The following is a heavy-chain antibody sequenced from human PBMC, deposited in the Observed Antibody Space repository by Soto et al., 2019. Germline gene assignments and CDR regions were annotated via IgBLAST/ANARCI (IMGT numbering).Heavy chain of an antibody. Sequence: QVQLQESGPGLVKPSQTLSLTCTVSGGSISSGGYYWSWIRQHPGKVLEWIGYIYYSGSTYYNPSLKSRVIISVDTSKNQYSLKLSSVTAADTAVYYCARELSSGYSPHAFDIWGQWTMVTVSS. CDR2: IYYSGST. CDR1: GGSISSGGYY. CDR3: ARELSSGYSPHAFDI. V-gene: IGHV4-31*03. J-gene: IGHJ3*02. D-gene: IGHD3-22*01.